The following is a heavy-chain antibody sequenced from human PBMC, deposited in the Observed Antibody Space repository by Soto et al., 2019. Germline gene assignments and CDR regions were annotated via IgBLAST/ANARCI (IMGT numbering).Heavy chain of an antibody. CDR2: ISGSGGST. CDR3: AKDGAVTTFGPNYYYGMDV. V-gene: IGHV3-23*01. J-gene: IGHJ6*02. CDR1: GFTFSSYA. D-gene: IGHD3-16*01. Sequence: PGGSLRLSCAASGFTFSSYAMSWVRQAPGKGLEWVSAISGSGGSTYYADSVKGRFTISRDNSKNTLYLQMNSLRAEDTAVYYCAKDGAVTTFGPNYYYGMDVWGQGTTVTVSS.